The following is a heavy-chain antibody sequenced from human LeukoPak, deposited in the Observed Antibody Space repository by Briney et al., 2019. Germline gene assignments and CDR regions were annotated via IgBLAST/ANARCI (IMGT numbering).Heavy chain of an antibody. D-gene: IGHD2/OR15-2a*01. CDR1: GITVSKTW. Sequence: GGPLRLSCAASGITVSKTWMSWVRQAPGKGLEWVGRIKSKGDGGTTDHAAPVKGRFTISRDDSKNTLNLQMNSLKTEDTAVYYCTTYNSRDAFDIWGQGTLVTVSS. CDR2: IKSKGDGGTT. J-gene: IGHJ3*02. CDR3: TTYNSRDAFDI. V-gene: IGHV3-15*01.